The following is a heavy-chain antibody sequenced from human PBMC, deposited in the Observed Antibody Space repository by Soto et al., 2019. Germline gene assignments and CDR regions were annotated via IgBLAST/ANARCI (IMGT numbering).Heavy chain of an antibody. CDR3: AKEGSSWYYFDY. CDR2: ISGSGGST. CDR1: GFTFSSYA. D-gene: IGHD6-13*01. V-gene: IGHV3-23*01. J-gene: IGHJ4*02. Sequence: GGSLRLSCAASGFTFSSYAMSWVRQAPGKGLEWDSAISGSGGSTYYADSMKGRFTISRDNSKNTLYLQMNSLRAEDTAVYYCAKEGSSWYYFDYWGQGTLVTVSS.